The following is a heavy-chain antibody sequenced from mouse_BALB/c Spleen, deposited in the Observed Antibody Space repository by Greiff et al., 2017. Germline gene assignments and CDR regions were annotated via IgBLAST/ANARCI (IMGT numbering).Heavy chain of an antibody. CDR2: INPSTGYT. Sequence: VQLQQSGAELAKPGASVKMSCKASGYTFTSYWMHWVKQRPGQVLEWIGYINPSTGYTEYNQKFKDKATLTADKSSSTAYMQLSSLTSEDSAVYYCAREGGSGPWFAFWGQGTLVTVSA. CDR1: GYTFTSYW. CDR3: AREGGSGPWFAF. V-gene: IGHV1-7*01. D-gene: IGHD3-1*01. J-gene: IGHJ3*01.